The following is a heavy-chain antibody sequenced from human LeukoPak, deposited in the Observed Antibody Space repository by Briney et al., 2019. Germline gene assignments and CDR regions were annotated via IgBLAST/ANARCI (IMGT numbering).Heavy chain of an antibody. CDR2: IYTSGST. CDR1: GGSISSYY. J-gene: IGHJ6*03. CDR3: ARDSVYGDSHRVYYYYMDV. D-gene: IGHD4-17*01. V-gene: IGHV4-4*07. Sequence: SETLSLTCTVSGGSISSYYWSWIRQPAGKGLEWIGRIYTSGSTNYNPSLKSRVTMSVDTSKNQFSLKLSSVTAADTAVYYCARDSVYGDSHRVYYYYMDVWGKGTTVTVSS.